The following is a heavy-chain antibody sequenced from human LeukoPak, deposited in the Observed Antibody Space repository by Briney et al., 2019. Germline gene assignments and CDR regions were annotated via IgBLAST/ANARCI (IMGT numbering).Heavy chain of an antibody. J-gene: IGHJ5*02. Sequence: PSETLSLTCTVSGGSISSYYWSWIRQPAGKGLEWIGRIYTSGSTNYNPSLKSRVTMSVDTSKNQFSLKLSSVTAADTAVYYCARQLLLGYCSGGSCHGRFDPWGQGTLVTVSS. V-gene: IGHV4-4*07. CDR2: IYTSGST. CDR1: GGSISSYY. CDR3: ARQLLLGYCSGGSCHGRFDP. D-gene: IGHD2-15*01.